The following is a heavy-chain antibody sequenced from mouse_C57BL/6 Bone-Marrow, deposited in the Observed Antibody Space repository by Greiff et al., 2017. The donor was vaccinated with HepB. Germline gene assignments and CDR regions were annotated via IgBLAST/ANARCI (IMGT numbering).Heavy chain of an antibody. CDR1: GFTFSSYA. D-gene: IGHD2-5*01. J-gene: IGHJ4*01. CDR2: ISDGGSYT. Sequence: EVKLVESGGGLVKPGGSLKLSCAASGFTFSSYAMSWVRQTPEKRLEWVATISDGGSYTYYPDNVKGRFTISRDNAKNNLYLQRSHLKSEDTAMYYCGRESNYDYYAMDYWGQGTSVTVSS. CDR3: GRESNYDYYAMDY. V-gene: IGHV5-4*03.